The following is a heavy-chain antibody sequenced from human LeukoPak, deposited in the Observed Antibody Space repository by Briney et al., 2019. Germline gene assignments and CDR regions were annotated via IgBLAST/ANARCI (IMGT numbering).Heavy chain of an antibody. CDR2: ISSSGSTI. CDR3: ATLQKEPYDYVWGSYRD. J-gene: IGHJ4*02. D-gene: IGHD3-16*02. Sequence: GGSLRPSCAASGFTFSSYEMNWVRQAPGKGLEWVSYISSSGSTIYYADSVKGRFTISRDNAKNSLYLQMNSLRAEDTAVYYCATLQKEPYDYVWGSYRDWGQGTLVTVSS. V-gene: IGHV3-48*03. CDR1: GFTFSSYE.